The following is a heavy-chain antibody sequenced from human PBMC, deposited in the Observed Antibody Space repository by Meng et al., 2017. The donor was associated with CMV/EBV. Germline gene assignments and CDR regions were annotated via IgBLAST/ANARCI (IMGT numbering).Heavy chain of an antibody. CDR2: IYSGGST. Sequence: GGSLRLSCAASGFTVSSNYMSWVRQAPGKGLEWVSVIYSGGSTYYADSVKGRFTISRDNSKNTLYLQMNSLRAEDTAVYYCAKDLITFGGVIVTAGYYGMDVWGQGTTVTVSS. CDR1: GFTVSSNY. CDR3: AKDLITFGGVIVTAGYYGMDV. V-gene: IGHV3-53*01. J-gene: IGHJ6*02. D-gene: IGHD3-16*02.